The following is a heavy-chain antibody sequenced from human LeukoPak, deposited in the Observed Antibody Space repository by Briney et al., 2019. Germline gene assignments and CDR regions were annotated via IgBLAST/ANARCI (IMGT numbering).Heavy chain of an antibody. J-gene: IGHJ4*02. CDR2: IYPSGST. CDR1: GGSISDKSYY. Sequence: SETLSLTCTVSGGSISDKSYYWGWIRQPPGKGLEWIGSIYPSGSTFYNPALKSRVTISVDASKNQFSLELSSVTAADTAVYYCARRILLPALWGQGTLVTVSS. CDR3: ARRILLPAL. V-gene: IGHV4-39*01.